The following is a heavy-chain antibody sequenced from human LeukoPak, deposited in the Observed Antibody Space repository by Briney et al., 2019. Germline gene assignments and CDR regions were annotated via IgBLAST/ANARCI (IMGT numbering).Heavy chain of an antibody. Sequence: GASVKVSCKASGYTFTSYDINWVRQATGQGLEWMGWMNPNSGATNYAQSFQGRVTMTRDTSINTAYMELTRLKPDDTALYYCAKDTGDYRSGSNYHPWGQGTLVTVSS. CDR3: AKDTGDYRSGSNYHP. CDR1: GYTFTSYD. D-gene: IGHD3-10*01. V-gene: IGHV1-2*02. J-gene: IGHJ5*02. CDR2: MNPNSGAT.